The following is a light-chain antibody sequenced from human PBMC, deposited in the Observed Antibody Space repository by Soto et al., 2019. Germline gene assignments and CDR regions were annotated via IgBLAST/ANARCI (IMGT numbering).Light chain of an antibody. J-gene: IGLJ2*01. Sequence: QSVLTQPPSASGTPGQRVTISCSGSSSNIGSNIVNWYQQLPGTAPKLLIYSNNRRPSGVPDRFSGFKSGTSASLAISGLQSEDEADYYCAAWDDSLNGVVFGGGTKLTVL. CDR2: SNN. CDR3: AAWDDSLNGVV. V-gene: IGLV1-44*01. CDR1: SSNIGSNI.